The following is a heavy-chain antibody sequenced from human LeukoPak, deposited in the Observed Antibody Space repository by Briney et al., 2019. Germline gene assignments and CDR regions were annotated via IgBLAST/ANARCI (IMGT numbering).Heavy chain of an antibody. D-gene: IGHD6-13*01. Sequence: ASVKVSCKASGYTFTGYFMHWVRQAPGQGLEWMGWINPNSGGTNYAQKFQGRVTMTRDTSISTAYMELSRLRSDDTAVYYCARIGIAAAPRDLRYWGQGTLVTVSS. CDR2: INPNSGGT. V-gene: IGHV1-2*02. J-gene: IGHJ4*02. CDR1: GYTFTGYF. CDR3: ARIGIAAAPRDLRY.